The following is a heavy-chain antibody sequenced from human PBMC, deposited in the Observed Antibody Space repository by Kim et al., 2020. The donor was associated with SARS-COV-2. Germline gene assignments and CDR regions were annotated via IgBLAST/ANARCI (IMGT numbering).Heavy chain of an antibody. CDR3: ARAHTMVRGANIYYYYAMDV. Sequence: GGSLRLSCAASGFTFSSYNMNWVRQAPGKGLEWVSSISTSSSYIYYSDSVKGRFTISRDNAKNSLYLQMNSLRAEDTAVYYCARAHTMVRGANIYYYYAMDVWGQGTTVTVSS. D-gene: IGHD3-10*01. V-gene: IGHV3-21*01. CDR1: GFTFSSYN. J-gene: IGHJ6*02. CDR2: ISTSSSYI.